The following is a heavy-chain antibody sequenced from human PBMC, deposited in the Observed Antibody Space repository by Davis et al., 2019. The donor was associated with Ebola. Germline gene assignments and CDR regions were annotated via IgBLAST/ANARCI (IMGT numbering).Heavy chain of an antibody. Sequence: MPSETLSLTCTVSGGSISSYYWNWIRQPPGKALEWIGYISDSGSTNYNPSLKSRVTISVDTSKNQFSLKLSSVTTADTAVYYCARAQFPTTSDHWGQGTLVTVSS. V-gene: IGHV4-59*01. CDR2: ISDSGST. CDR1: GGSISSYY. J-gene: IGHJ4*02. D-gene: IGHD1-1*01. CDR3: ARAQFPTTSDH.